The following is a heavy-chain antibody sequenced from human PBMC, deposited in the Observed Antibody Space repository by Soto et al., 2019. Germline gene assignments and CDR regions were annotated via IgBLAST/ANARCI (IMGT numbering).Heavy chain of an antibody. V-gene: IGHV4-59*01. CDR1: GGSMISNY. Sequence: PAETLSLTCTVSGGSMISNYWTWSGHSPGKGLEWIGYIYYTGSTKYNPSLKSRVTISLDTSKNQFSLRLTSVTSADTAVYYCARGGSYGDFFDYWGQGAQVTVSS. CDR2: IYYTGST. J-gene: IGHJ4*02. D-gene: IGHD4-17*01. CDR3: ARGGSYGDFFDY.